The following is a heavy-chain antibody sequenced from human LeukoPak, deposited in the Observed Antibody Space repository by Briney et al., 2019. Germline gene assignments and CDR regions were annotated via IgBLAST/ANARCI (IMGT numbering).Heavy chain of an antibody. CDR2: ISGNGGNT. CDR3: AKDESGYCTSTSCYKWFDP. Sequence: GVSLRLSCAASGFTNYAMSWVRQAPGKGLGWVSTISGNGGNTYYADSVKGRFTISRDNSKNTLYLQMNSLRAEDTAVYYCAKDESGYCTSTSCYKWFDPWGQGTLVTVSS. D-gene: IGHD2-2*02. J-gene: IGHJ5*02. CDR1: GFTNYA. V-gene: IGHV3-23*01.